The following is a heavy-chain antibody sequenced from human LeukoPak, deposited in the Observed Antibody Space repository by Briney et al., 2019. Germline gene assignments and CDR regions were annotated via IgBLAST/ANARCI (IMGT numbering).Heavy chain of an antibody. Sequence: PGRSLRLSCAASGFTFSSYAMHWVRQTPGKGLEWVAVISYDGSNKYYADSVKGRFTISRDNSKNTLYLQMNSLRAEDTAVYYCARSQGYYYDSSGYYYVSWGQGTLVTVSS. J-gene: IGHJ4*02. D-gene: IGHD3-22*01. CDR2: ISYDGSNK. V-gene: IGHV3-30-3*01. CDR3: ARSQGYYYDSSGYYYVS. CDR1: GFTFSSYA.